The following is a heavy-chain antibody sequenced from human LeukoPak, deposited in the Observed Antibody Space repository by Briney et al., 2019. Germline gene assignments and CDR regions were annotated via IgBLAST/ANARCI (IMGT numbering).Heavy chain of an antibody. CDR1: GFTFSSYG. D-gene: IGHD2-15*01. Sequence: GGSLRLSCAASGFTFSSYGMHWVRQAPGKGLEGVAFIRYDGSNKYYADSVKGRFTISRDNSKNTLYLQMNSLRAEDTAVYYCAKSRRLGYCSGGSCFDDAFDIWGQGTMVTVSS. V-gene: IGHV3-30*02. J-gene: IGHJ3*02. CDR2: IRYDGSNK. CDR3: AKSRRLGYCSGGSCFDDAFDI.